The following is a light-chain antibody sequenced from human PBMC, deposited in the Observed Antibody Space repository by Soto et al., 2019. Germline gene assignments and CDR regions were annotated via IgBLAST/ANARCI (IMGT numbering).Light chain of an antibody. V-gene: IGKV3-20*01. CDR3: QQYGISKT. J-gene: IGKJ1*01. CDR2: GAS. CDR1: QSVGSSY. Sequence: EIVLTQSPGTLSLSPGERATLSCRASQSVGSSYLAWYQQKPGQAPRLLIYGASSRATGIPDRFSGSGSGTDFTLTISRLEPEDFAVYYCQQYGISKTFGQGTQVDIK.